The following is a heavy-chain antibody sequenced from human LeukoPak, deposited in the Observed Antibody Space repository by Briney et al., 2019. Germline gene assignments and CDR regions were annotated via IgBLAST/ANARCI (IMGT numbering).Heavy chain of an antibody. Sequence: PSETLSLTCTVSGGSISSSSYYWGWIRQPPGKGLEWIGSIYYSGSTYYNPSLKSRVTISVDTSKNQFSLKLSSVTAADTAVYYCARDLVYYGSGAGDYWGQGTLVTVSS. CDR3: ARDLVYYGSGAGDY. J-gene: IGHJ4*02. D-gene: IGHD3-10*01. CDR1: GGSISSSSYY. V-gene: IGHV4-39*07. CDR2: IYYSGST.